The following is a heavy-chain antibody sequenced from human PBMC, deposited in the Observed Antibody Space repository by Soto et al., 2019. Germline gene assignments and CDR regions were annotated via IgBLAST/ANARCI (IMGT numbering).Heavy chain of an antibody. CDR2: IYYSGST. Sequence: SETLSLTCTVSGGSLSSYYWSWIRQPPGKGLEWIGYIYYSGSTNYNPSLKSRVTISVDTSKNQFSLKLSSVTAADTAVYYCAREEPSYYYDSSGLNPWGQGTLVTVSS. CDR3: AREEPSYYYDSSGLNP. J-gene: IGHJ5*02. D-gene: IGHD3-22*01. CDR1: GGSLSSYY. V-gene: IGHV4-59*01.